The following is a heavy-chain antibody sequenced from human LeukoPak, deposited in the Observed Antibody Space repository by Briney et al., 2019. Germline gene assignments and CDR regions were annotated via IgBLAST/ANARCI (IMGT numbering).Heavy chain of an antibody. V-gene: IGHV3-74*01. J-gene: IGHJ4*02. D-gene: IGHD2-21*02. Sequence: GGSLRLSCAASGFTFSNAWMSWVRQAPGKGLEWVGRIKYDGSTSNYADSVKGRFTISRDNAKDTVYLQMNSLRVEDTAVYYCARGRDSYQTFDFWGQGTLVTVSS. CDR3: ARGRDSYQTFDF. CDR1: GFTFSNAW. CDR2: IKYDGSTS.